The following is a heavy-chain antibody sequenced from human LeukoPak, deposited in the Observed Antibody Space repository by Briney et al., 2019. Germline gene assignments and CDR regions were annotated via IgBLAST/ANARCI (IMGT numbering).Heavy chain of an antibody. J-gene: IGHJ4*02. Sequence: SETLPLTCTVPGGSISSYYWSWIRQPPGKGLEWIGYIYTSGSTNYNPSLKSRVTISVDTSKNQFSLKLSSVTAADTAVYYCAGRDGYPTHADYWGQGTLVTVSS. V-gene: IGHV4-4*09. CDR3: AGRDGYPTHADY. CDR2: IYTSGST. CDR1: GGSISSYY. D-gene: IGHD5-24*01.